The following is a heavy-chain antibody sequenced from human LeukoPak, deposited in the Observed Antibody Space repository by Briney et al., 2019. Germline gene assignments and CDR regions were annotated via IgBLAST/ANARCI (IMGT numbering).Heavy chain of an antibody. Sequence: ASVKVSCKASGCTFTSYYMHWVRQAPGQGLEWMGIINPSGGSTSYAQRFQGRVTMTRDTSTSTVYMELSSLRSEDTAVYYCARPDHGSGGYYYGMDVWGQGATVTVSS. J-gene: IGHJ6*02. CDR3: ARPDHGSGGYYYGMDV. CDR2: INPSGGST. D-gene: IGHD3-10*01. V-gene: IGHV1-46*01. CDR1: GCTFTSYY.